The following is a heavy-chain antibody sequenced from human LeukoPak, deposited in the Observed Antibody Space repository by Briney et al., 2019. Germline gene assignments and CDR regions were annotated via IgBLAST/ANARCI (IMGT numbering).Heavy chain of an antibody. CDR3: AKPPITMIRGIIIDHYYGMDI. J-gene: IGHJ6*02. D-gene: IGHD3-10*01. CDR1: GGFINSRSYY. CDR2: IYDSGTT. Sequence: SETLSLTCTVSGGFINSRSYYWGWIRQPPGKGLEWIGSIYDSGTTYYNPSLKGRVTVSIDTSKNQFSLKVNSVTAADTAVYFCAKPPITMIRGIIIDHYYGMDIWGQGTTVTVSS. V-gene: IGHV4-39*07.